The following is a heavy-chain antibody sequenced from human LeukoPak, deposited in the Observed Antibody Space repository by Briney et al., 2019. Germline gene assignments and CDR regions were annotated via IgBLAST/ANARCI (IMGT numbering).Heavy chain of an antibody. Sequence: SETLSLTCTVSGGSISSYYWTWIRQPPGKGLEWIGYIYYSGSTNYNPSLKGRVTISVDTSKNQFSLKLSSVTAADTAVYYCARSGYSYGADALDIWGQGTMVTVSS. CDR3: ARSGYSYGADALDI. V-gene: IGHV4-59*01. CDR1: GGSISSYY. J-gene: IGHJ3*02. CDR2: IYYSGST. D-gene: IGHD5-18*01.